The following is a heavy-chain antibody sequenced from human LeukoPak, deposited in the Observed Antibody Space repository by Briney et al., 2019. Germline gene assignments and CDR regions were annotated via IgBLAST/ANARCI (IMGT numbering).Heavy chain of an antibody. CDR2: INPNSGGT. D-gene: IGHD2-15*01. J-gene: IGHJ5*02. CDR1: GYTFTGYY. Sequence: ASVKVSCKASGYTFTGYYMHWVRQAPGQGLEWMGWINPNSGGTNYAQKFQGRVTMTRDTSISTAYMELSRLRSDDTAVYYCARDSCSGGSCYVWFDPWGQGTLVTVSS. V-gene: IGHV1-2*02. CDR3: ARDSCSGGSCYVWFDP.